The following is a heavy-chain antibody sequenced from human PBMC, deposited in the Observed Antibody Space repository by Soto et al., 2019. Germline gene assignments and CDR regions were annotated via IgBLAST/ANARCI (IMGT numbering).Heavy chain of an antibody. CDR3: ARGRQRGGYYYGMDV. CDR1: GFIFTGYY. J-gene: IGHJ6*02. D-gene: IGHD6-25*01. Sequence: ASVKVSCKASGFIFTGYYIHWVRQAPGQGLEWMGWMNPNSGNTGYAQKFQGRVTMTRNTSISTAYMELSSLRSEDTAVYYCARGRQRGGYYYGMDVWGQGTTVTVSS. CDR2: MNPNSGNT. V-gene: IGHV1-8*02.